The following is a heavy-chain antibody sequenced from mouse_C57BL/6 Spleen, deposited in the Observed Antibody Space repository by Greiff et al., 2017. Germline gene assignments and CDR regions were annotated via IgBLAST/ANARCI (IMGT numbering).Heavy chain of an antibody. V-gene: IGHV5-6*02. D-gene: IGHD1-1*01. Sequence: EVKLVESGGDLVKPGGSLKLSCAASGFTFSIYGMSWVRQTPDKRLEWVATISSGGSYTYYPASVKGRFTISRDNAKNTLYLQMSSLKSEDTAMYYCARHYGSSPWFAYWGQGTLVTVSA. CDR3: ARHYGSSPWFAY. CDR2: ISSGGSYT. J-gene: IGHJ3*01. CDR1: GFTFSIYG.